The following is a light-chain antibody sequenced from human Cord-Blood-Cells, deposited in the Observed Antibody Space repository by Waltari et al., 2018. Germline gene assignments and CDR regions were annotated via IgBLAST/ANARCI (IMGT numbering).Light chain of an antibody. CDR1: SSDVSWYNY. J-gene: IGLJ3*02. CDR2: DVS. V-gene: IGLV2-14*03. Sequence: QSALPQTASVSASPGHSNTTPCPRPSSDVSWYNYALWYQQHPGKAPKLTIYDVSNPPSVVLNRFSGSKSGNTASLTISGLQAEDEADYYCSSYTSSSTLVFGGGTKRTVL. CDR3: SSYTSSSTLV.